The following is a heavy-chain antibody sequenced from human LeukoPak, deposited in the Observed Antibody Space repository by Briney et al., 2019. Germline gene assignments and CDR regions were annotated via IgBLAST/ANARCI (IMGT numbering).Heavy chain of an antibody. V-gene: IGHV6-1*01. Sequence: SQTLSLTCAISGDSVSNNNVAWNWLRQSPSRGLEWLGRTYYKSKWYNDYAEFVKGRITINPDTAKNHFSLQLSSVTPEDTAVYYCAKYNWNDVRWFGPWGQGTLVTVSS. CDR3: AKYNWNDVRWFGP. CDR1: GDSVSNNNVA. J-gene: IGHJ5*02. CDR2: TYYKSKWYN. D-gene: IGHD1-1*01.